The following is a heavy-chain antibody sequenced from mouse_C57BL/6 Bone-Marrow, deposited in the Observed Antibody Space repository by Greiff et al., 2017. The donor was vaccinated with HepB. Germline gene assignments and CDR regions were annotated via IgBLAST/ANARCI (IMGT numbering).Heavy chain of an antibody. D-gene: IGHD2-3*01. V-gene: IGHV1-19*01. CDR2: INPYNGGT. J-gene: IGHJ3*01. CDR3: ARCHGYSLFAY. CDR1: GYTFTDYY. Sequence: DVQLQESGPVLVKPGASVKMSCKASGYTFTDYYMNWVKQSHGKSLEWIGVINPYNGGTSYNQKFKGKATLTVDKSSSTAYMELNSLTSEDSAVYYCARCHGYSLFAYWGQGTLVTVSA.